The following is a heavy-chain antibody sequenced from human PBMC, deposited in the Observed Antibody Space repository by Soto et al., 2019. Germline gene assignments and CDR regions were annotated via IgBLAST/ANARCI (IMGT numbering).Heavy chain of an antibody. D-gene: IGHD6-13*01. V-gene: IGHV1-3*01. Sequence: QVHLVQSGAEVKKPGASVKVSCKASGYMFTKSAMHWVRQAPGQRLEWMGWISGDSGNTKYSPKLQDRVTITRDTSASTAYMELSSLRSEDTGLYYCSRDGVAAGNSNFGYWGQGTLVTVSS. CDR2: ISGDSGNT. CDR1: GYMFTKSA. J-gene: IGHJ4*01. CDR3: SRDGVAAGNSNFGY.